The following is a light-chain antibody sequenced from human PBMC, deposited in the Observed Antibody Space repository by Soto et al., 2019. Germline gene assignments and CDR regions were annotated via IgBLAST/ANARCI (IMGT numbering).Light chain of an antibody. Sequence: IVLTQSPGTLSLSPGEISTLSCRASQSVSSSYFAWYQQIPGQDPRLLIYGASSRSTGIPDRFSGSGSWTNFTLNIIRLEPEDFAVYYSHPYCTLSLTFGQGTKVEIK. J-gene: IGKJ1*01. V-gene: IGKV3-20*01. CDR2: GAS. CDR1: QSVSSSY. CDR3: HPYCTLSLT.